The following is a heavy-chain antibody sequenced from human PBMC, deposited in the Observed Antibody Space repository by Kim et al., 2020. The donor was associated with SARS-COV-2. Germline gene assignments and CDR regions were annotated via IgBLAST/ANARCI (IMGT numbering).Heavy chain of an antibody. CDR1: GYTFTSYA. Sequence: ASVKVSCKASGYTFTSYAMNWVRQAPGQGLEWKGWINTNTGNPTYAQGFTGRFVFSLDTSVSTAYLQISSLKAEDTAVYYCARGTYDFWSGYYRNNYWGQGTLVTVSS. CDR2: INTNTGNP. J-gene: IGHJ4*02. V-gene: IGHV7-4-1*02. CDR3: ARGTYDFWSGYYRNNY. D-gene: IGHD3-3*01.